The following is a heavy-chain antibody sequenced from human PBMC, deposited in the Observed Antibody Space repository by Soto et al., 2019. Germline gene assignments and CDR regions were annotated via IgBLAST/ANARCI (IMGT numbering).Heavy chain of an antibody. Sequence: QVQLVQSGAEVKKPGSSWRVSCKASEGTFSGLPSAGWRRPPGQGLNGMEGTTPILNTANYAQKFQGRVTVTADESTSTAYMELSSLRSEDTAVYYCARHDCISTSCYYYYYYGMDVWGQGTTVTVSS. D-gene: IGHD2-2*01. CDR2: TTPILNTA. V-gene: IGHV1-69*12. CDR1: EGTFSGLP. J-gene: IGHJ6*02. CDR3: ARHDCISTSCYYYYYYGMDV.